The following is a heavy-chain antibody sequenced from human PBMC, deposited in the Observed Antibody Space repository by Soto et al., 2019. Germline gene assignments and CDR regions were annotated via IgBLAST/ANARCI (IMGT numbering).Heavy chain of an antibody. CDR2: MQPSSGRT. J-gene: IGHJ4*02. D-gene: IGHD1-26*01. Sequence: ASVKVSCKASGYSFTSLDINCVRQTTGQGLEWMGWMQPSSGRTGYAQKFQGRVTMTRDTSINTAYMELSSLTSDDTAFYYCARGVTAGVDYWGQGTLVTVSS. CDR3: ARGVTAGVDY. CDR1: GYSFTSLD. V-gene: IGHV1-8*01.